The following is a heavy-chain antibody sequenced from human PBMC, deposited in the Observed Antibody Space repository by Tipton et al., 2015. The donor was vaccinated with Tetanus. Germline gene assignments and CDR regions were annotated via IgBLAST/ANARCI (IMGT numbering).Heavy chain of an antibody. Sequence: TLSLTCAVNGGAFSGYYWTWIRQSPGKGLEWIGEINHSGTSNHNPSLKSRVTTSVDTSKNQFLLQLSSVTAADTAVYYCARIGWLQQNKPAFDIWGQGTVVTVSS. CDR2: INHSGTS. V-gene: IGHV4-34*01. CDR1: GGAFSGYY. CDR3: ARIGWLQQNKPAFDI. D-gene: IGHD6-19*01. J-gene: IGHJ3*02.